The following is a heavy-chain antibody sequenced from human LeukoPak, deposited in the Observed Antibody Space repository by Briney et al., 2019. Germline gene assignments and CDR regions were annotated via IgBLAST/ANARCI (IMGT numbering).Heavy chain of an antibody. Sequence: GGSLRFSCAASGFTFSSYWMHWVRQAPGKGLVWVSRINSDGSTTTYADSVKGRFTISRDNAKNTLYLQMNSLRAEDTAVYYCARDRRGVAGGYWGQGTLVIVSS. J-gene: IGHJ4*02. V-gene: IGHV3-74*01. CDR1: GFTFSSYW. CDR2: INSDGSTT. CDR3: ARDRRGVAGGY. D-gene: IGHD6-19*01.